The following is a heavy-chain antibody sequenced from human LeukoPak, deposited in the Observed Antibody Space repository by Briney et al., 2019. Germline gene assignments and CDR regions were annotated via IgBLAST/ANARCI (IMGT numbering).Heavy chain of an antibody. V-gene: IGHV4-34*01. CDR1: GGSFSGYY. J-gene: IGHJ4*02. CDR3: ARGRYLTTSGGAAAGFLDY. D-gene: IGHD6-13*01. CDR2: INHSGST. Sequence: SSETLSLTCAVSGGSFSGYYWNWIRQSPGKGLEWIGEINHSGSTHYNPSLKSRVTISVDTSQKQFSLRLTSVTAADTAVYYCARGRYLTTSGGAAAGFLDYWGQGSLVTVST.